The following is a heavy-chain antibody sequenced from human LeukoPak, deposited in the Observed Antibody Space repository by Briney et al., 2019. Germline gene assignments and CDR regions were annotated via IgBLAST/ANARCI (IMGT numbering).Heavy chain of an antibody. D-gene: IGHD3-10*01. J-gene: IGHJ4*02. CDR2: IIPSIGLT. V-gene: IGHV1-69*02. CDR3: AIGEDFDS. Sequence: SVKVSCKASGYTFTGYYMHWVRQAPGQGLDWMGRIIPSIGLTTYAQKFQARVAISAETSTGTTYMELSSLRSEDTALYYCAIGEDFDSWGQGTLVTVSS. CDR1: GYTFTGYY.